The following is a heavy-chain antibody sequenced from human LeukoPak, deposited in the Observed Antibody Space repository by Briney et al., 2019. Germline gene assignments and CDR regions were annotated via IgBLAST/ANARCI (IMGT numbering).Heavy chain of an antibody. V-gene: IGHV3-21*01. CDR2: ISSSSSYI. Sequence: GGSLRLSCAASGFTFDDYAMHWVRQAPGKGLEWVSSISSSSSYIYYADSVKGRFTISRDNAKNSLYLQMNSLRAEDTAVYYCAGQAAAGPPRFDFWGQGTLVTVSS. CDR1: GFTFDDYA. D-gene: IGHD6-13*01. CDR3: AGQAAAGPPRFDF. J-gene: IGHJ4*02.